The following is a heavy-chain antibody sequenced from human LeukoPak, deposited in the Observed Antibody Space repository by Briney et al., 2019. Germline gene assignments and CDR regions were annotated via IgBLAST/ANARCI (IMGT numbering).Heavy chain of an antibody. V-gene: IGHV3-53*01. J-gene: IGHJ4*02. CDR3: ARGPGYSYGYSFDY. CDR2: IYSGGST. CDR1: GFTVSSNY. D-gene: IGHD5-18*01. Sequence: GGSLRLSCAASGFTVSSNYMSWVRQAPGKGLEWVSVIYSGGSTYYADSVKGRFTISRDNSKNTLYLQMNSLRAEDTAVYYCARGPGYSYGYSFDYWGQGTLVTVSS.